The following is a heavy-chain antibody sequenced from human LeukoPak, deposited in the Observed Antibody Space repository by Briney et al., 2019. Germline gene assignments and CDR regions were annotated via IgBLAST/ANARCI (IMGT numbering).Heavy chain of an antibody. Sequence: ASVKVSCKASGYTFITYGLSWVRQAPGQGLEWMGWISAYNGNTNYAQKLQGRVTMTRDTSTSTAYMELRSLTSDDTAVYYCARVHTMVRGVSLNYFEYWGQGTLVTVSS. V-gene: IGHV1-18*01. CDR2: ISAYNGNT. CDR1: GYTFITYG. J-gene: IGHJ4*02. CDR3: ARVHTMVRGVSLNYFEY. D-gene: IGHD3-10*01.